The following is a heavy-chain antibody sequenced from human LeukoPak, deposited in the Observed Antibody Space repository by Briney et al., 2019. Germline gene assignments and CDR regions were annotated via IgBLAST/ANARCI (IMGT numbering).Heavy chain of an antibody. CDR1: GFTVSSNY. V-gene: IGHV3-48*01. D-gene: IGHD5-12*01. CDR2: ISSSSSTI. CDR3: ARDGLGVATDFDY. Sequence: GGSLRLSCAASGFTVSSNYMSWVRQAPGKGLEWVSHISSSSSTIYYADSVKGRFTISRDNARNSLYLQVHSLRAEDTAVYYCARDGLGVATDFDYWGQGTLVTVSS. J-gene: IGHJ4*02.